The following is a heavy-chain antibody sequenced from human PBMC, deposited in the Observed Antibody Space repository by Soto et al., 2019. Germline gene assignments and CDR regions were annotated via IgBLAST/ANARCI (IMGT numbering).Heavy chain of an antibody. CDR1: GFTFDDYT. D-gene: IGHD3-10*01. CDR3: AKENYGSGKIRYYYYYGMDV. Sequence: GGSLRLSCAASGFTFDDYTMHWVRQAPGKGLEWVSLISWDGGSTYYADSVKGRFTISRDNSKNSLYLQMNSLRTEDTALYYCAKENYGSGKIRYYYYYGMDVWGQGTTVTVSS. J-gene: IGHJ6*02. CDR2: ISWDGGST. V-gene: IGHV3-43*01.